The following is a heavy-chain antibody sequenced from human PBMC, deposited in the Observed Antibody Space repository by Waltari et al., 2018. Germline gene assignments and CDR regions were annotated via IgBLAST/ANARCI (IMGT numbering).Heavy chain of an antibody. J-gene: IGHJ4*02. CDR1: GGSISDHDHY. V-gene: IGHV4-39*07. CDR2: PHYRGTA. CDR3: AREAVLYFGELSGEFDY. D-gene: IGHD3-10*01. Sequence: QLQLQESGPGVVRPSETLSLTCTVSGGSISDHDHYWGWVRQPPGKGLEWSGRPHYRGTAYYNPARTGRVVISVETSKNHFSLRLNSMTAADTAVYYCAREAVLYFGELSGEFDYWGQGSLVTVSS.